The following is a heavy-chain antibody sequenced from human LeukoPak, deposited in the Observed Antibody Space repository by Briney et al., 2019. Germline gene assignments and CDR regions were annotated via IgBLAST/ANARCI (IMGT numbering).Heavy chain of an antibody. J-gene: IGHJ4*02. CDR2: IYYSGST. CDR3: AREDSYYYGSGSYSILDY. CDR1: GGSISSSSYY. V-gene: IGHV4-39*02. Sequence: SETLSLTCTVSGGSISSSSYYWGWIRQPPGKGLEWIGSIYYSGSTYYNPSLKSRVTISVDTSKNQFSLRLSSVTAADTAVYYCAREDSYYYGSGSYSILDYWGQGTLVTVSS. D-gene: IGHD3-10*01.